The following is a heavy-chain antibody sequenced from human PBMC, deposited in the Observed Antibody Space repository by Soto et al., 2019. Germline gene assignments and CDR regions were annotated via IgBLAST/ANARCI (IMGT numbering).Heavy chain of an antibody. D-gene: IGHD6-13*01. CDR1: GFTFRSYT. Sequence: LRLSCVASGFTFRSYTMNWVRQAPGKGLEWVSAIRGFSPYTFYADSVKGRFTISRDNSKNTLYLQMNSLRAEDTAVYYCANQGGRIAAALLDYWGQGTLVTVSS. CDR2: IRGFSPYT. J-gene: IGHJ4*02. V-gene: IGHV3-23*01. CDR3: ANQGGRIAAALLDY.